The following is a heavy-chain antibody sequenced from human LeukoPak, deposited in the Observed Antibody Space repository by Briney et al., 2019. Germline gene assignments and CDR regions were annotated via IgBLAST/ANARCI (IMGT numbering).Heavy chain of an antibody. Sequence: SETLSLTCTVSGGSISSYYWSWIWQPPGKGLEWIGYIYYSGSTNYNPSLKSRVTISVDTSKNQFSLKLSSVTAADTAVYYCARESRDYDSSGYYGYWGQGTLVTVSS. D-gene: IGHD3-22*01. V-gene: IGHV4-59*01. CDR3: ARESRDYDSSGYYGY. J-gene: IGHJ4*02. CDR2: IYYSGST. CDR1: GGSISSYY.